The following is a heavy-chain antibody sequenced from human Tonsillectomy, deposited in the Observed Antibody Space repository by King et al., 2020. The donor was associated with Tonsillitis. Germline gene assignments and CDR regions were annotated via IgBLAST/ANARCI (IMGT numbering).Heavy chain of an antibody. CDR2: INPNSGAT. D-gene: IGHD2-15*01. J-gene: IGHJ3*02. CDR1: GYTFTGYY. CDR3: SRTSDMVVVVAASLAAFDI. Sequence: VQLVESGAEVKKPGASVKVSCKASGYTFTGYYMHWVRQAPGQGLEWMGWINPNSGATNYAQKFQGRGTMTRDTSISTAYMELSSLRSDDTAVYYCSRTSDMVVVVAASLAAFDIWGQGTKVTVSS. V-gene: IGHV1-2*02.